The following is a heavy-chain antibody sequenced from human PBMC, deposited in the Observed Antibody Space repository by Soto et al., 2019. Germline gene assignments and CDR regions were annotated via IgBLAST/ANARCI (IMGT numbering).Heavy chain of an antibody. J-gene: IGHJ6*02. D-gene: IGHD6-6*01. CDR1: GFTFSSYA. CDR3: ARKIAARNYGMDV. Sequence: GGSLRLSCAASGFTFSSYAMSWVRQAPGKGLEWVSAISGSGGSTYYADSVKGRFTISRDNSKNTLYLQMNSLRAEDTAVYYCARKIAARNYGMDVWGQGTTVTVSS. V-gene: IGHV3-23*01. CDR2: ISGSGGST.